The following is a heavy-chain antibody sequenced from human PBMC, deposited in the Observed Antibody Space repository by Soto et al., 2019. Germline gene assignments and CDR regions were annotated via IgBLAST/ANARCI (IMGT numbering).Heavy chain of an antibody. CDR3: AKDLEGYSYGSLDY. V-gene: IGHV3-30*18. CDR1: GFTFSSYG. D-gene: IGHD5-18*01. CDR2: ISYDGSNK. Sequence: GGSLRLSCAASGFTFSSYGMHWVRQAPGKGLEWVAVISYDGSNKYYADSVKGRFTISRDNSKNTLYLQMNSLRAEDTAVYYCAKDLEGYSYGSLDYWGQGTLVTVS. J-gene: IGHJ4*02.